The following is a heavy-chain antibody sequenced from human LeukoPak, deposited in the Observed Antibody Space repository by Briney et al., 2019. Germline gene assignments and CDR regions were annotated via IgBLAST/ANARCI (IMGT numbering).Heavy chain of an antibody. Sequence: PGGSLRLSCAASGFTFSSYSMNWVRQAPGKGPERVSYISSSSSTIYYADSVKGRFTISRDNAKNSLYLQMNGLRAEDTAVYYCATSYGDPYYYYGMDVWGQGTTVTVSS. D-gene: IGHD4-17*01. J-gene: IGHJ6*02. V-gene: IGHV3-48*01. CDR2: ISSSSSTI. CDR3: ATSYGDPYYYYGMDV. CDR1: GFTFSSYS.